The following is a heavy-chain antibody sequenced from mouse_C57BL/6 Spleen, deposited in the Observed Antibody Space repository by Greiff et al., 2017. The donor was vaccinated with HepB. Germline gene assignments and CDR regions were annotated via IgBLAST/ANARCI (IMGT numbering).Heavy chain of an antibody. D-gene: IGHD1-1*01. Sequence: VQLQQSGAELVRPGASVKLSCTASGFNIKDYYMHWVKQRPEQGLEWIGRIDPEDGDTEYAPKFQGKATMTADTSSNTAYLQLSSLTSEDTAVYYCTTRGTTVVEGFAYWGQGTLVTVSA. J-gene: IGHJ3*01. CDR3: TTRGTTVVEGFAY. CDR2: IDPEDGDT. CDR1: GFNIKDYY. V-gene: IGHV14-1*01.